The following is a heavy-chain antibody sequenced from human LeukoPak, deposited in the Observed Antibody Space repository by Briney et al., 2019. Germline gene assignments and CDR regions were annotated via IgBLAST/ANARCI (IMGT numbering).Heavy chain of an antibody. D-gene: IGHD1-26*01. CDR2: SSGSGSTI. Sequence: GGSLRLSCAASGFNFRDYYMSWIRQAPGKGLEYISYSSGSGSTIYYADSVKGRFTISRDNAKNSLSLQMNSLRAEDTAVYYCARTENSGSLLLDAFDIWGQGTMVTVSS. CDR3: ARTENSGSLLLDAFDI. CDR1: GFNFRDYY. J-gene: IGHJ3*02. V-gene: IGHV3-11*04.